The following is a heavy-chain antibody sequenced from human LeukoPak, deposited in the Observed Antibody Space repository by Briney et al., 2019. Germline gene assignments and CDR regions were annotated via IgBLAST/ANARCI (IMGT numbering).Heavy chain of an antibody. CDR3: ARDSYYDSSGYAYYFDY. Sequence: GRSLRLSCAASGFTFSSYGMHWVRQAPGKGLEWVAVIWYDGSNKYYADSVKGRFTISRDNSKNTLYLQMNSLRAEDTAVYYCARDSYYDSSGYAYYFDYWGQGTLVTVSS. J-gene: IGHJ4*02. D-gene: IGHD3-22*01. V-gene: IGHV3-33*01. CDR1: GFTFSSYG. CDR2: IWYDGSNK.